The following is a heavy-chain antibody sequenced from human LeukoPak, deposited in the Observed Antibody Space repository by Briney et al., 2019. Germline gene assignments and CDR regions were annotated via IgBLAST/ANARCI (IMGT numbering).Heavy chain of an antibody. CDR1: GFIFGDYA. Sequence: GGSLRLSCAASGFIFGDYAMHWVREAPGKGLEWGAAIAFDDTDRYYIDSVKVRFTISRDDSKNTLYLHMTSLRAEDTAVYYCTNSDDYGDYWGQGTLVTVSS. J-gene: IGHJ4*02. V-gene: IGHV3-30*04. CDR3: TNSDDYGDY. CDR2: IAFDDTDR.